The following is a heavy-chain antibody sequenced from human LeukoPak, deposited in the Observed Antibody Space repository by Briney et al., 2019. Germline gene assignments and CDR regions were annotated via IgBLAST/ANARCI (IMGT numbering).Heavy chain of an antibody. CDR1: GFTFSSYA. CDR2: ISYDGSNK. V-gene: IGHV3-30-3*01. D-gene: IGHD2-8*01. Sequence: GGSLRLSCAASGFTFSSYAMHWVRQAPGKGLEWVAVISYDGSNKYYADSVKGRFTISRDNSKNTLYLQMNSLRAEDTAVYYCARVMGRGYFDYWGQGTLVTVSS. J-gene: IGHJ4*02. CDR3: ARVMGRGYFDY.